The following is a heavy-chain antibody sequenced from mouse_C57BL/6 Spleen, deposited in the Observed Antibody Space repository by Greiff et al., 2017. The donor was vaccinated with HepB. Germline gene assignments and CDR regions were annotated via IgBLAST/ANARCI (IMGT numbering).Heavy chain of an antibody. CDR2: IDPSDSYT. CDR3: ARDSNWFAY. D-gene: IGHD2-5*01. Sequence: VQLQQPGAELVKPGASVKLSCKASGYTFTSYWMQWVKQRPGQGLEWIGEIDPSDSYTNYNQKFKGKATLTVDTSSSTAYMQLSSLTSEDSAVYYCARDSNWFAYWGQGTLVTVSA. J-gene: IGHJ3*01. V-gene: IGHV1-50*01. CDR1: GYTFTSYW.